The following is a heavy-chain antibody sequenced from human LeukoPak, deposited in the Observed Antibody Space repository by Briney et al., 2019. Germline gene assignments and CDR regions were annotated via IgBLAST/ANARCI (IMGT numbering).Heavy chain of an antibody. CDR3: ARGRTYYYGSGRPRSWFDP. J-gene: IGHJ5*02. CDR1: GGSIRSYY. V-gene: IGHV4-59*12. D-gene: IGHD3-10*01. CDR2: IFYSGST. Sequence: SETLSLTCTVSGGSIRSYYWSWIRQPPGKGLEWIGYIFYSGSTNYNPSLKSRVTISVDTSKNQFSLKLSSVTAADTAVYYCARGRTYYYGSGRPRSWFDPWGQGTLVTVSS.